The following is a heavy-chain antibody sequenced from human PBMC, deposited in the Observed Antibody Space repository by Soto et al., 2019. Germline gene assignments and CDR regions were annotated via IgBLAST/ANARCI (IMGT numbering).Heavy chain of an antibody. V-gene: IGHV3-7*01. CDR2: INQDGSEK. CDR1: GFSFNSNW. Sequence: GGSLRLSCTASGFSFNSNWISWVRQAPGKGPEWVANINQDGSEKYCADSVKGRFTISRDNAKNSLYLQMDSLRVEDTALYYCFNVAFGYWGRGTLVTVSS. J-gene: IGHJ4*02. CDR3: FNVAFGY.